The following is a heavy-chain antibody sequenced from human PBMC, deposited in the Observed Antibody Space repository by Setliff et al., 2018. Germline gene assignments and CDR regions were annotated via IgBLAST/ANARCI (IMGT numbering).Heavy chain of an antibody. D-gene: IGHD1-1*01. CDR1: GISITSGHY. J-gene: IGHJ3*01. Sequence: SETLSLTCDVSGISITSGHYWGWIRQPPGKGLEWIATIYHRGRTYYNPSLDSRVTISLDTSKNEYSLRLRSVTAADTAVYYCASPRRDDLDTPFDAFDLWGRGTKVTVSS. CDR3: ASPRRDDLDTPFDAFDL. CDR2: IYHRGRT. V-gene: IGHV4-38-2*01.